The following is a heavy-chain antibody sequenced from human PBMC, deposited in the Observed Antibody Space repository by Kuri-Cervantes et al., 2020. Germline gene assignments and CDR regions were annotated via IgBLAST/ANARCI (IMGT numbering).Heavy chain of an antibody. CDR3: AREGLWMARGSYYTSGY. V-gene: IGHV3-21*01. J-gene: IGHJ4*02. Sequence: GGSLRLSCAASGFTFNGYSMNWVRQAPGKGLEWVSSISSSSSYIYYADSVKGRFTISRDNAKNSLYLQVNSLRAEDTAVYYCAREGLWMARGSYYTSGYWGQGTLVTVSS. D-gene: IGHD3-10*01. CDR1: GFTFNGYS. CDR2: ISSSSSYI.